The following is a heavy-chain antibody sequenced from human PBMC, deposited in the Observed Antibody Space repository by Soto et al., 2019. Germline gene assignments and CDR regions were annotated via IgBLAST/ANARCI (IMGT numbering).Heavy chain of an antibody. CDR3: ARHARIAKFENGLDV. D-gene: IGHD3-16*01. Sequence: SETLSLTCTVSGGSISSSSYYWSWIRQPPGKGLEWIGYIYSNGHTLYNPSLKSRVTISIDTSKNQFSLNLSSVTAADTAMYFCARHARIAKFENGLDVWGQGTTVTVSS. CDR1: GGSISSSSYY. V-gene: IGHV4-61*05. CDR2: IYSNGHT. J-gene: IGHJ6*02.